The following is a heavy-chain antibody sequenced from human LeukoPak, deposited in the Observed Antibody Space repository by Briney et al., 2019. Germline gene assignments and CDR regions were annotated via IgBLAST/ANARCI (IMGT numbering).Heavy chain of an antibody. V-gene: IGHV3-30*03. CDR3: ARDTLYADYYDSSGYSSEFDY. Sequence: GGSLRLSCAASGFTFSSYGMHWVRQAPGKGLEWVAVISYDGSNKYYADSVKGRFTISRDNAKNSLYLQMNSLRAEDTAVYYCARDTLYADYYDSSGYSSEFDYWGQGTLVTVSS. J-gene: IGHJ4*02. D-gene: IGHD3-22*01. CDR1: GFTFSSYG. CDR2: ISYDGSNK.